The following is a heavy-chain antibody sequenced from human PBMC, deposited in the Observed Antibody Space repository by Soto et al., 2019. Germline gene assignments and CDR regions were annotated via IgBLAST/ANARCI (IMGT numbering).Heavy chain of an antibody. CDR1: GFTFGDYA. CDR2: IRSKAYGGTT. J-gene: IGHJ6*02. Sequence: PGGSLRLSCTASGFTFGDYAMSWFRQAPGKGLEWVGFIRSKAYGGTTEYAASVKGRFTISRDDSKSIAYLQMNSLKTEDTAVYYCASDFRDYYYYGMDVWGQGTTVTVSS. CDR3: ASDFRDYYYYGMDV. D-gene: IGHD3-3*01. V-gene: IGHV3-49*03.